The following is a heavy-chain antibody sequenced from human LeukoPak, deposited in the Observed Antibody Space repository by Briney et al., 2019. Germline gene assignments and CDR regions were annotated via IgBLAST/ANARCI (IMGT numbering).Heavy chain of an antibody. J-gene: IGHJ1*01. Sequence: PGGSLRFSCAASGFTFSNYWMTWVRQAPGKGLVWVSRIKSDGSTNYADSVKGRFTISRDNAKNTLSLQMNSLRAEDTGVYYCARAPSEIGGYYPEYFRHWGQGTLVTVSS. CDR1: GFTFSNYW. CDR3: ARAPSEIGGYYPEYFRH. CDR2: IKSDGST. D-gene: IGHD3-22*01. V-gene: IGHV3-74*01.